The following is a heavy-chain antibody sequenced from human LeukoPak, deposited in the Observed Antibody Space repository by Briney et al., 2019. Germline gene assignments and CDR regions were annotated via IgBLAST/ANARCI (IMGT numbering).Heavy chain of an antibody. J-gene: IGHJ5*02. Sequence: ASVKVSCKASGYTFTAYYMHWVRRAPGQGLEWMGWIDLSSGGTSYAQNFQGRVTMTRDTSISTAYMELSRLRSDVTAVYFCARDLFYDSSGYGPFWFDPWGQGTLVTVSS. CDR3: ARDLFYDSSGYGPFWFDP. D-gene: IGHD3-22*01. CDR1: GYTFTAYY. CDR2: IDLSSGGT. V-gene: IGHV1-2*02.